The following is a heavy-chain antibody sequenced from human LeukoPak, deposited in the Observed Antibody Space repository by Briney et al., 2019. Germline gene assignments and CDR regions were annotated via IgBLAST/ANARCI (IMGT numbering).Heavy chain of an antibody. CDR2: IIPIFGTA. CDR3: ARDLTGYDSYYYGMDV. Sequence: VKVSCKASGGTFSSYAISWVRQAPGQGLEWMGWIIPIFGTANYAQKFQGRVTITADESTSTAYMELSSLRSEDTAVYYCARDLTGYDSYYYGMDVWGQGTTVTVSS. J-gene: IGHJ6*02. V-gene: IGHV1-69*13. D-gene: IGHD5-12*01. CDR1: GGTFSSYA.